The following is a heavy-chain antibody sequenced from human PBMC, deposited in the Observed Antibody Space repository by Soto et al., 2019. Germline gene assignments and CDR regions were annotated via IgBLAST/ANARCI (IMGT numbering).Heavy chain of an antibody. CDR1: GFTFSSYA. D-gene: IGHD2-21*02. V-gene: IGHV3-30-3*01. J-gene: IGHJ6*02. CDR3: ARDRYIVVVTAKYYYYYGMDV. CDR2: ISYDGSNK. Sequence: QVQLVESGGGVVQPGRSLRLSCAASGFTFSSYAMHWVRQAPGKGLEWVAVISYDGSNKYYADSVKGRFTISRDNSKNTLYLQMNSLRAEDTAVYYCARDRYIVVVTAKYYYYYGMDVWGQGTTVTVSS.